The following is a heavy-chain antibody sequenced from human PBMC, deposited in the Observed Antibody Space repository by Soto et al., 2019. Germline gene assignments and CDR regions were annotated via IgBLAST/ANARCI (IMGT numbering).Heavy chain of an antibody. J-gene: IGHJ6*02. CDR3: VTAVRGYNANGDL. V-gene: IGHV3-7*03. D-gene: IGHD5-12*01. Sequence: GGSLRLSCVASGFTVWSYGMGWVRQTPGKGLEWVATIKADGTEKYYVDSVKGRFTFSRDNAKTSVYLEMNSLRAEDTAVYYCVTAVRGYNANGDLWGQGTTVTVSS. CDR2: IKADGTEK. CDR1: GFTVWSYG.